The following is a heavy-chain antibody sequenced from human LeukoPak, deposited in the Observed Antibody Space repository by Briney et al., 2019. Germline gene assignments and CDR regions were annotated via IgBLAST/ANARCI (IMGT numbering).Heavy chain of an antibody. J-gene: IGHJ6*03. Sequence: GESLKISCKGSGYSFTSYWIGWVRQMPGKGLEWMGVIYPGDSDTRYSPSFQGQVTISADKSISNAYLQWSSLKASDTAMYYCARGGAPIAAAGPIYYYYYMDVWGKGTTVTVSS. V-gene: IGHV5-51*01. CDR3: ARGGAPIAAAGPIYYYYYMDV. D-gene: IGHD6-13*01. CDR2: IYPGDSDT. CDR1: GYSFTSYW.